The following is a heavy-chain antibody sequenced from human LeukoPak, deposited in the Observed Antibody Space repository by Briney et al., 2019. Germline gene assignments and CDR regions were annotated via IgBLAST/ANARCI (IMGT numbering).Heavy chain of an antibody. CDR3: ARKKYSSGWYIRDY. V-gene: IGHV4-39*01. CDR1: GGSISSSSYY. D-gene: IGHD6-19*01. CDR2: LSYSGSA. J-gene: IGHJ4*02. Sequence: SETLSLTCTVSGGSISSSSYYWGWIRQPPGKGLQWIGSLSYSGSAYYNPSLKSRVTISVDTSKNQFSLKLSSVTAADTAVYYCARKKYSSGWYIRDYWGQGTLVTVSS.